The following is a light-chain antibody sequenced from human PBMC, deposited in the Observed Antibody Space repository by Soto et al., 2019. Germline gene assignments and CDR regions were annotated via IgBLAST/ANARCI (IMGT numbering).Light chain of an antibody. CDR2: GAS. J-gene: IGKJ1*01. Sequence: EIVLTQSPGTLSLSPGERATLSCRASQSVSSSYLAWYQQKPGQAPRLLIYGASSRATGIPDRFSGSGSGTDFTLTISRLEPEDFAVYYCQQYGSSAPTTFGQGTKVEIK. CDR3: QQYGSSAPTT. V-gene: IGKV3-20*01. CDR1: QSVSSSY.